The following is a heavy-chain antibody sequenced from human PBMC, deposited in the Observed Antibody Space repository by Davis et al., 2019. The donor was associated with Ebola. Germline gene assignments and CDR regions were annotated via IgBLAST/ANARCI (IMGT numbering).Heavy chain of an antibody. J-gene: IGHJ6*02. D-gene: IGHD6-19*01. Sequence: MPSETLSLTCTVSGGSISSSSYYWGWIRQPPGKGLEWIGSIYYSGSTYYNPSLKSRVTISVDTSKNQFSLKLSSVTAADTAVYYCARRDGSSGWYNYYSMDVWGQGTTVTVSS. CDR1: GGSISSSSYY. CDR3: ARRDGSSGWYNYYSMDV. CDR2: IYYSGST. V-gene: IGHV4-39*07.